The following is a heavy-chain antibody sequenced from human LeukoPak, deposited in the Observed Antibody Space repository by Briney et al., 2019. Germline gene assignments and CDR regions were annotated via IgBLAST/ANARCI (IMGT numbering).Heavy chain of an antibody. D-gene: IGHD2-2*01. Sequence: GGSLRLSCAASGFNFPTYAMQWVRQAPGKGLEWVSSIRVSDGARFYADSVKGRFTTSRDNSKNTLFLQMNSLRVEDTAVYYCAKGGSVSSSRGYYYMDVWGKGTTVTVSS. CDR2: IRVSDGAR. J-gene: IGHJ6*03. CDR3: AKGGSVSSSRGYYYMDV. CDR1: GFNFPTYA. V-gene: IGHV3-23*01.